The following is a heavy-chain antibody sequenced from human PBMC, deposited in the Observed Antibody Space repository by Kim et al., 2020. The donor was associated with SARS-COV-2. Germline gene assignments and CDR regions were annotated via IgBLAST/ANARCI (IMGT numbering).Heavy chain of an antibody. CDR3: ARLQPLLREGYYYYYYGMDV. CDR2: ISSSSSYI. Sequence: GGSLRLSCAASGFTFSSYSMNWVRQAPGKGLEWVSSISSSSSYIYYADSVKGRFTISRDNAKNSLYLQMNSLRAEDTAVYYCARLQPLLREGYYYYYYGMDVWGQGTTVTVSS. D-gene: IGHD1-26*01. V-gene: IGHV3-21*01. CDR1: GFTFSSYS. J-gene: IGHJ6*02.